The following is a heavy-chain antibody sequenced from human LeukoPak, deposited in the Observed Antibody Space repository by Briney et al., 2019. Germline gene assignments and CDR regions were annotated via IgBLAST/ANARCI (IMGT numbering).Heavy chain of an antibody. CDR2: ISYDGSNK. CDR1: GFTLSSYA. Sequence: GRSLRLSCAASGFTLSSYAMHWVRQAPGKGLEWVAVISYDGSNKYYADSVKGRFTISRDNSKNTLYLQMNSLRAEDTAVYYCARERQTGTTTAFDYWGQGTLVTVSS. V-gene: IGHV3-30-3*01. J-gene: IGHJ4*02. CDR3: ARERQTGTTTAFDY. D-gene: IGHD1-1*01.